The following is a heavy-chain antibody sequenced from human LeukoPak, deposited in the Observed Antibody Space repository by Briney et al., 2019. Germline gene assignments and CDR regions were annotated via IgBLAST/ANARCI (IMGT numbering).Heavy chain of an antibody. CDR3: ARAAGSGLIAD. CDR2: IYYSGST. Sequence: PSQTLSLTCTVSGGSISSGDYYWSWIRQPPGKGLEWIGYIYYSGSTYYNPSLKSRVTISVDTSKNQFSLKLSSVTAADTAMYYCARAAGSGLIADWGQGTLVTVSS. J-gene: IGHJ4*02. D-gene: IGHD3-22*01. CDR1: GGSISSGDYY. V-gene: IGHV4-30-4*01.